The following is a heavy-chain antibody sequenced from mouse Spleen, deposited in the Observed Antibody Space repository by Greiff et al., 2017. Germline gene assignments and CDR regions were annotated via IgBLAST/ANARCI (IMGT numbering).Heavy chain of an antibody. Sequence: VQLQESGPGLVQPSQSLSITCTVSGFSLTSYGVHWVRQSPGKGLEWLGVIWSGGSTDYNAAFISRLSISKDNSKSQVFFKMNSLQADDTAIYYCARNYGLRRRAWFAYWGQGTLVTVSA. CDR2: IWSGGST. J-gene: IGHJ3*01. V-gene: IGHV2-2*01. D-gene: IGHD2-4*01. CDR3: ARNYGLRRRAWFAY. CDR1: GFSLTSYG.